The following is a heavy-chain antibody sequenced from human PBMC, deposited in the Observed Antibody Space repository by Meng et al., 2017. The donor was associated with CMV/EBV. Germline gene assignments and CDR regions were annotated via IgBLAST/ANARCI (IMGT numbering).Heavy chain of an antibody. Sequence: SETLSLTCTVSGGSISSYYWSWIRQPPGKGLEWIGYIYYSGSTNYNPSLKSRVTISVDTSKNQFSLKLSSVTAADTAVYYYARVGVGESFDYWGQGTLVTVSS. J-gene: IGHJ4*02. CDR1: GGSISSYY. V-gene: IGHV4-59*01. CDR3: ARVGVGESFDY. D-gene: IGHD3-10*01. CDR2: IYYSGST.